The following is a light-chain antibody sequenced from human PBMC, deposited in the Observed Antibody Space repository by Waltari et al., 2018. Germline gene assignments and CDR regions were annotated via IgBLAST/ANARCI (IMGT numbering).Light chain of an antibody. CDR1: QSVSSY. CDR3: LQRSSWPWT. Sequence: DIVLTQSPATLSLSPGERATLSFRSSQSVSSYLAWYQQKVGQAPRLLIYDASNRATGIPARFSGSGSGTDFTFTISSLEPEDFAVYYCLQRSSWPWTFGQGTKVEIK. CDR2: DAS. J-gene: IGKJ1*01. V-gene: IGKV3-11*01.